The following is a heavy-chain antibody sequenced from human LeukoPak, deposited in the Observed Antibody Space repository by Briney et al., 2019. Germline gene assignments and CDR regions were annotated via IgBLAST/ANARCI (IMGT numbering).Heavy chain of an antibody. CDR1: GFTFSDHY. Sequence: GGSLRLSCAASGFTFSDHYMSWIRQAPGKGLEWVSYISSSGSTIYYADSVKGRFTISRDNAKNSLYLQMNSLRAEDTAVYYCAGPLIVGATDAFDIWGQGTMVTVSS. J-gene: IGHJ3*02. CDR2: ISSSGSTI. CDR3: AGPLIVGATDAFDI. D-gene: IGHD1-26*01. V-gene: IGHV3-11*04.